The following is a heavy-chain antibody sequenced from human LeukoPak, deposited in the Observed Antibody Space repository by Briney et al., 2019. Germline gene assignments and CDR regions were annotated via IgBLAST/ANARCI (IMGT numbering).Heavy chain of an antibody. Sequence: SLRLSCAASGFTFDDYAMHWVRQAPGKGLEWVSGISWNSGNIGYADSVKGRFTISRDNAKNSLYLQMNSLRAEDTAVYYCARALDFWSGYYYYYMDVWGKGTTVTVSS. J-gene: IGHJ6*03. V-gene: IGHV3-9*01. CDR1: GFTFDDYA. CDR3: ARALDFWSGYYYYYMDV. CDR2: ISWNSGNI. D-gene: IGHD3-3*01.